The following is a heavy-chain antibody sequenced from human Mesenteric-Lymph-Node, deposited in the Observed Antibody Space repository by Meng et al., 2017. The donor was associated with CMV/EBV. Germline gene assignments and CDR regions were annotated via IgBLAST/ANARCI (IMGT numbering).Heavy chain of an antibody. CDR3: ARLDDFQYFFDV. CDR2: INHSGST. D-gene: IGHD3-3*01. V-gene: IGHV4-34*01. J-gene: IGHJ4*02. Sequence: TLSLTCAVYGGSFSGYYWSWIRQPPGKGLEWIGEINHSGSTNYNPSLKSRVTISVDTSKNQFSLKLTSVTAADTAVYYCARLDDFQYFFDVWGQGTLVTVSS. CDR1: GGSFSGYY.